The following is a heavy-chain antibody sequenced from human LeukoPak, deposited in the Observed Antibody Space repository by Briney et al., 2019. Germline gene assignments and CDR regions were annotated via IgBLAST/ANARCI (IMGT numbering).Heavy chain of an antibody. D-gene: IGHD3-22*01. CDR2: INPNSGGT. Sequence: ASVTVSCKASGYTFTGYYRHWVRQAPGQGLEWMGWINPNSGGTNYAQKFQGRVTMTRDTSISTAYMELSRLRSDDTAVYYCARDFVSSGYYDYWGQGTLVTVSS. J-gene: IGHJ4*02. CDR1: GYTFTGYY. V-gene: IGHV1-2*02. CDR3: ARDFVSSGYYDY.